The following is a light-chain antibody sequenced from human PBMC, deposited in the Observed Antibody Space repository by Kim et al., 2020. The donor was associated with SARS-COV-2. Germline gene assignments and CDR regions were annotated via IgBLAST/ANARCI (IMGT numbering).Light chain of an antibody. CDR2: DVN. J-gene: IGLJ2*01. CDR3: CSYAGGYTQVA. V-gene: IGLV2-11*03. Sequence: QSVTISCPGTSSDVGGYNYVSWYQQFPGNAPRLMIYDVNKRPSGVPDRFSASKSGNTASLTISGLQADDEADYYCCSYAGGYTQVAFGGGTQLTVL. CDR1: SSDVGGYNY.